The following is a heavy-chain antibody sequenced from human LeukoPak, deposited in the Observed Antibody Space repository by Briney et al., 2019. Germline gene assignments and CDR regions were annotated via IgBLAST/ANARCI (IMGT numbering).Heavy chain of an antibody. V-gene: IGHV1-18*01. CDR3: ARDPLNDFWSGYWFNAFDI. Sequence: ASVKVSCKASGYTFTSYGISWVRQAPGQGLEWMGWISAYNGNTNYAQKLQGRVTMTTDTSTSTAYMELRSLRSDDTAVYYCARDPLNDFWSGYWFNAFDIWGQGTMVTVSS. CDR1: GYTFTSYG. D-gene: IGHD3-3*01. J-gene: IGHJ3*02. CDR2: ISAYNGNT.